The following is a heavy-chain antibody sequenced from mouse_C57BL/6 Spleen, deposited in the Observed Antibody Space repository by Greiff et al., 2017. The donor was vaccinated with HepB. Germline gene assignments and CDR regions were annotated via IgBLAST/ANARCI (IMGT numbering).Heavy chain of an antibody. J-gene: IGHJ4*01. CDR3: ASFYSNPGRNYDMDY. CDR1: GYTFTSYW. D-gene: IGHD2-5*01. CDR2: IDPSDSYT. Sequence: VQLQQPGAELVMPGASVKLSCKASGYTFTSYWMHWVNQTPGQGLEWIGEIDPSDSYTNYNQKFKGKSTLTVDKSSSTAYMQLSSLTSEDSAVYYCASFYSNPGRNYDMDYWGQGTTVTVSS. V-gene: IGHV1-69*01.